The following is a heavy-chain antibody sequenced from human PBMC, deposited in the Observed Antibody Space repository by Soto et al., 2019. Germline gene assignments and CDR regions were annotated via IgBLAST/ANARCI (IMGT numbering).Heavy chain of an antibody. CDR2: ILYSGTT. CDR1: GGSISSGDYY. CDR3: ARNGEIDS. J-gene: IGHJ4*02. Sequence: PSETLSLTCTVSGGSISSGDYYWSWIRQPPGKGLEWIGYILYSGTTNYNPSLESRLTISVDTSKNQFSLKLTSVTAADTAVYYCARNGEIDSWGRGTVLTVPQ. D-gene: IGHD2-8*01. V-gene: IGHV4-30-4*01.